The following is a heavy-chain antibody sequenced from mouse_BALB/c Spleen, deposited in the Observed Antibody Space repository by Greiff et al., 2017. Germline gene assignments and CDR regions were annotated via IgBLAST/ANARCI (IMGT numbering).Heavy chain of an antibody. Sequence: DVMLVESGGGLVQLGGSRKLSCAASGFTFSSFGMHWVRQAPEKGLEWVAYISSGSSTIYYADTVKGRFTISRDNPKNTLFLQMTSLRSEDTAMYYCARSSYYGYYAMDYWGQGTSVTVSS. J-gene: IGHJ4*01. D-gene: IGHD1-1*01. CDR3: ARSSYYGYYAMDY. V-gene: IGHV5-17*02. CDR1: GFTFSSFG. CDR2: ISSGSSTI.